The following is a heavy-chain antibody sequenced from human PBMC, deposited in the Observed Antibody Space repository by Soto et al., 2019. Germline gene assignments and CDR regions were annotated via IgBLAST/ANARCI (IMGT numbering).Heavy chain of an antibody. CDR3: AQYVDGSPCEH. J-gene: IGHJ1*01. CDR2: ISYDGNDR. Sequence: QVQLVESGGGVVQPGRSLTVSCASSGFTFSNYGMHWVRQPPGKGLEWVAVISYDGNDRHDTDYVKGRFTIYRDNSMKTLYSLTASLRSRDTSVDCCAQYVDGSPCEHRGRGTLVTVSS. CDR1: GFTFSNYG. D-gene: IGHD3-16*01. V-gene: IGHV3-30*03.